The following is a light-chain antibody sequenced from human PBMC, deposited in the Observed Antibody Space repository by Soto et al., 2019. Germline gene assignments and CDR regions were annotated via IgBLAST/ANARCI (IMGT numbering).Light chain of an antibody. Sequence: GDSVTITCRASQGISRYLAWYQQKPGRAPQLLISDASTLQSGVPSRFSGSGSGTHFTLVISSLQPEDFATYYCQQLNTYPVTFGGGTKVDIK. CDR2: DAS. CDR1: QGISRY. J-gene: IGKJ4*01. V-gene: IGKV1-9*01. CDR3: QQLNTYPVT.